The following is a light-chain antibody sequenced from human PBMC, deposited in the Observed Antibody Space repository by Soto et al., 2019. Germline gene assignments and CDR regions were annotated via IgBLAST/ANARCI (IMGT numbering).Light chain of an antibody. Sequence: DVQMTQSPSSLSASVRDRVTITCRAGQSISSYLNCYQQKPGKAPKLLIYAASSLQSGVPSRFSGSGSGTDFTLTISSLQPEDFATYYCQQSYSTPSITFGQGTRLEI. CDR2: AAS. J-gene: IGKJ5*01. V-gene: IGKV1-39*01. CDR3: QQSYSTPSIT. CDR1: QSISSY.